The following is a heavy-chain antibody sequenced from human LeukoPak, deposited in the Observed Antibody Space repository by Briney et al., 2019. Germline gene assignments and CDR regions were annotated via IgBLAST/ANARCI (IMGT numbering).Heavy chain of an antibody. D-gene: IGHD3-22*01. CDR2: IIPIFGTA. CDR3: ARDIPGGGLTYYYDSSGRYDY. Sequence: SVKVSCKASGGTFSSYAISWVRQAPGQGLEWMGGIIPIFGTANYAQKFQGRVTITTDESTSTAYMELSSLRSEDTAVYYCARDIPGGGLTYYYDSSGRYDYWGQGTLVTVSS. J-gene: IGHJ4*02. CDR1: GGTFSSYA. V-gene: IGHV1-69*05.